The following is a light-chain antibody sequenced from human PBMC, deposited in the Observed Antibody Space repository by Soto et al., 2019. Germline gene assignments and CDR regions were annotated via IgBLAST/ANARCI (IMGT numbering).Light chain of an antibody. CDR1: QSVAGN. Sequence: VLTQSPGTLSLSPGERATLSCRASQSVAGNLAWYQQKPGQPPRLLIYGASTRATGIPARFSGSGSGTEFTLSISSLQSEDFAVYYCQQYNNWPPITFGQGTRLEIK. CDR2: GAS. CDR3: QQYNNWPPIT. J-gene: IGKJ5*01. V-gene: IGKV3D-15*01.